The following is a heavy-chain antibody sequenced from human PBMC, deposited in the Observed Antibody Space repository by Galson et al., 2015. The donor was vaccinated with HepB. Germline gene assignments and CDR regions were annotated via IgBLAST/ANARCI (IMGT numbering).Heavy chain of an antibody. CDR1: GFTFFTYG. Sequence: SLRLSCAASGFTFFTYGIHWVRQTPGKGLEWVAFISYHGINKYYADSVKGRFTISRDNSKNTVYLQMNSLRPEETAVYFCARGLGVTGMRGSYYQFAMDVWGQGTTVTVSS. CDR2: ISYHGINK. CDR3: ARGLGVTGMRGSYYQFAMDV. V-gene: IGHV3-30*03. D-gene: IGHD5-18*01. J-gene: IGHJ6*02.